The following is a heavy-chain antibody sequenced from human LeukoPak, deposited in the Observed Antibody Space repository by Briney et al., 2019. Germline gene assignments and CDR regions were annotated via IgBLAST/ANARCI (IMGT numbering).Heavy chain of an antibody. Sequence: PGGSLRLSCVASGFTFNKYSMNGVRQAPGKGLQWHSYISGTSRTIYYADSVKGRFAISRDNARNSLYLQMSSLRVEDTAVHYCAKDGWLESGRTPFYFDSWGQGTLVTVSS. V-gene: IGHV3-48*01. CDR3: AKDGWLESGRTPFYFDS. D-gene: IGHD3-10*01. J-gene: IGHJ4*02. CDR1: GFTFNKYS. CDR2: ISGTSRTI.